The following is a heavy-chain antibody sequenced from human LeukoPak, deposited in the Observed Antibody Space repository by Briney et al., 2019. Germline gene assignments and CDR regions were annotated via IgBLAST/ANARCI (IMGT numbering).Heavy chain of an antibody. D-gene: IGHD3-22*01. CDR2: ISSSGGST. Sequence: PGGSLRLSCSASGFTFNSYAMHWGRQAPGKGLEYVSAISSSGGSTYYADSVKGRFTISRDNSKNTLYLQMSSLRAEDTAVYYCVKRGYYDSSGYYPGYYFDYWGQGTLVTVSS. J-gene: IGHJ4*02. V-gene: IGHV3-64D*09. CDR1: GFTFNSYA. CDR3: VKRGYYDSSGYYPGYYFDY.